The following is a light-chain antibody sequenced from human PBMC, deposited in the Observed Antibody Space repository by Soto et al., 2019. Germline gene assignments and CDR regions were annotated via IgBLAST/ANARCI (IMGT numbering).Light chain of an antibody. V-gene: IGLV2-14*03. J-gene: IGLJ3*02. Sequence: QSVLTQPASMSGSPGQSITISCTGTSRDVGGYSYVSWYQLHPGKVPKLMIYDVSNRPSGVSNRFSGSKSGNTASLTISGLQAEDEADYYCSSYTSTTTLVFGGGTKLTVL. CDR2: DVS. CDR1: SRDVGGYSY. CDR3: SSYTSTTTLV.